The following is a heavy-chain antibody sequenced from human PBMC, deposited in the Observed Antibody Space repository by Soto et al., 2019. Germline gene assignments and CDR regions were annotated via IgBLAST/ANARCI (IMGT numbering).Heavy chain of an antibody. D-gene: IGHD1-26*01. V-gene: IGHV3-30*18. CDR1: GFTFSSYG. Sequence: PGGSLRLSCAASGFTFSSYGMHWVRQAPGKGLEWVAVVLYDGRNKYYADSVKGRFTISRDNSKNTVYLQMNSLRAEDTAVYYCAKDSPKCELSVLDYYGMDVWGQGTTVPVSS. J-gene: IGHJ6*02. CDR2: VLYDGRNK. CDR3: AKDSPKCELSVLDYYGMDV.